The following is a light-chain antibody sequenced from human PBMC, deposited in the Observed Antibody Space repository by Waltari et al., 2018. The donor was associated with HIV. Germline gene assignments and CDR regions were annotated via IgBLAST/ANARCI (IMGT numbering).Light chain of an antibody. CDR3: QAWDSSTWV. J-gene: IGLJ3*02. Sequence: SYELTQPPSVSVSPGQTATITCTGDTLGDKFACWYQQKPGQSPVLVSYQDSKRPSGIPERFSGSNSGNTATLTISGTQAMDEADYYCQAWDSSTWVFGGGTKLTVL. V-gene: IGLV3-1*01. CDR2: QDS. CDR1: TLGDKF.